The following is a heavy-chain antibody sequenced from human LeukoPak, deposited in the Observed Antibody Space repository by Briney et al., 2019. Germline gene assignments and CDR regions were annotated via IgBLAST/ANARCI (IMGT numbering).Heavy chain of an antibody. CDR3: ARGTEAAAGTPPFDY. V-gene: IGHV3-21*01. J-gene: IGHJ4*02. CDR1: GFTFSSYS. D-gene: IGHD6-13*01. CDR2: ISSSSSYI. Sequence: GGSLRLSCAASGFTFSSYSMNWVRQAPGKGLEWVSSISSSSSYIYYADSVKGRFTISRENAKNSLYLQMNSLRAEDTAVYYCARGTEAAAGTPPFDYWGQGTLVTVSS.